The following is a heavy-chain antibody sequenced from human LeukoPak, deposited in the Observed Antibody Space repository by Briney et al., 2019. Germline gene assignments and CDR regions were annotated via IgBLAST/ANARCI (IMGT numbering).Heavy chain of an antibody. D-gene: IGHD6-19*01. CDR2: IQYDGSNK. J-gene: IGHJ3*02. V-gene: IGHV3-30*02. Sequence: GGSLRLSCAASGFTFSDYGMHWVRQAPGKGLEWVAFIQYDGSNKYYADSVKGRFTISRDNSKNTLYLQTNSLRAEDTAVYYCRYSSSRDAFDIWGLGTMVTVSS. CDR3: RYSSSRDAFDI. CDR1: GFTFSDYG.